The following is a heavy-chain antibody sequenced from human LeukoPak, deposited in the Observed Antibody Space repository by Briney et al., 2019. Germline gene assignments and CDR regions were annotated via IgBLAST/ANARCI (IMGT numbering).Heavy chain of an antibody. V-gene: IGHV5-51*01. J-gene: IGHJ4*02. CDR1: GYSFTSYW. CDR2: IYPADSDT. CDR3: ARRDYDNSGSKHADY. D-gene: IGHD3-22*01. Sequence: GESLKISCKGSGYSFTSYWIGRVRQMPGKGLEWMGIIYPADSDTRYSPSFQGQVTISADKSISTAYLQWRSLKASDTAMYYCARRDYDNSGSKHADYWGQGTLVTVSS.